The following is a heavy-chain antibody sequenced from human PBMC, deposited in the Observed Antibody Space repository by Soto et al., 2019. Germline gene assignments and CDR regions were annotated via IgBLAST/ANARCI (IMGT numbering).Heavy chain of an antibody. Sequence: GGSLRLSCAASGFTFSIYAMSWVRQAPGKGLEWVSAISGSGGSTCYADSVKGRFTISRDNSKNTLYLQMNSLRAEDTAVYYCAKLTSCGGDCYSLDYWGQGTLVTVYS. V-gene: IGHV3-23*01. J-gene: IGHJ4*02. D-gene: IGHD2-21*02. CDR2: ISGSGGST. CDR1: GFTFSIYA. CDR3: AKLTSCGGDCYSLDY.